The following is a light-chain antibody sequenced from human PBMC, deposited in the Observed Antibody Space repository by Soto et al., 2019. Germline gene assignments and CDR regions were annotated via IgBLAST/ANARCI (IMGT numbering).Light chain of an antibody. J-gene: IGKJ2*01. CDR2: GAS. CDR3: QQSGSSPQT. Sequence: EIVLPQSPGTLSLSPGERATLSCRASQSVSSSFLAWYQQKPGQAPRLLIYGASSRATGIPDRFSGSGSGTDFTLTISRLEPEDFAVYYCQQSGSSPQTFGQGTNLEIK. CDR1: QSVSSSF. V-gene: IGKV3-20*01.